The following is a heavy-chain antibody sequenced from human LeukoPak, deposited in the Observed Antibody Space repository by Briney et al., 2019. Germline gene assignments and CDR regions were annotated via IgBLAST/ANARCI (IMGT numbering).Heavy chain of an antibody. CDR3: ARSEVDWYFDL. Sequence: SETLSLTCTVSGGSISSGGYFWSWIRQPPGKGLEWIGYIYHSGSTYYNPSLKSRVTISVDRSKNQFSLKLSSVTAADTAVYYCARSEVDWYFDLWGRGTLVTVSS. V-gene: IGHV4-30-2*01. CDR1: GGSISSGGYF. CDR2: IYHSGST. J-gene: IGHJ2*01.